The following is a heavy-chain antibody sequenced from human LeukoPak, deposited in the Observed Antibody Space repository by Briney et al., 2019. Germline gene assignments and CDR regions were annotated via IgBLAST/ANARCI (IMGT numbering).Heavy chain of an antibody. CDR1: GYSFTSYY. Sequence: GESLKISCKASGYSFTSYYIGWVRQMPGKGLEWIGIIYPGDSDTKYSPSFQGQVTISADKSISTAYLQWSSLKASDTAMYYCARAPLGYCSGGSCYAGGMDVWGKGTTVTISS. J-gene: IGHJ6*03. CDR3: ARAPLGYCSGGSCYAGGMDV. D-gene: IGHD2-15*01. CDR2: IYPGDSDT. V-gene: IGHV5-51*01.